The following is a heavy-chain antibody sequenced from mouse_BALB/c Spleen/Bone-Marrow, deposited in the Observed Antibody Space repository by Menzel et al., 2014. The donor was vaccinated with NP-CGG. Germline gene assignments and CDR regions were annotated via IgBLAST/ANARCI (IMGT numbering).Heavy chain of an antibody. CDR3: ARRNGDY. J-gene: IGHJ2*01. V-gene: IGHV1S81*02. CDR2: INPSNGRS. CDR1: GYTFTSYR. Sequence: QVQLQQSGAELVKPGASVKLSCKASGYTFTSYRMHWVKQRPGQGLEWIGEINPSNGRSNYNEKFKSKATLTVDKSSSTAYMQLSSLTSEDSAVYYCARRNGDYWGQGTTLTVSS.